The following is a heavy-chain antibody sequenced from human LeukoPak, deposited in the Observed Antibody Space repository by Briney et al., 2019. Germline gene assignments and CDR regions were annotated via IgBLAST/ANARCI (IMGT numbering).Heavy chain of an antibody. CDR1: GDTFTGYY. D-gene: IGHD6-13*01. V-gene: IGHV1-2*02. CDR2: INPNSGRT. Sequence: ASVKVSCKASGDTFTGYYMHWVRQAPGQGLEWMGWINPNSGRTNYAQKFQGRVAMTRDTSISTAYVEVTRLTSDDTAVYYCTTNAAALDFWGQGTLVTVSS. CDR3: TTNAAALDF. J-gene: IGHJ4*02.